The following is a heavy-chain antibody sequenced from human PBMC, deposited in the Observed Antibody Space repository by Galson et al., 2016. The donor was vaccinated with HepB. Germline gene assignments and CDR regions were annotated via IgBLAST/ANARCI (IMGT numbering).Heavy chain of an antibody. V-gene: IGHV3-53*01. CDR1: GFSVSDSY. Sequence: SLRLSCAASGFSVSDSYMTWVRQAPGKGLDWVSIIYKDGNTFHAQFVKGRFTISRDNSKTSLDLQMSNVRAEDTAVYYCATVLPVGHYWYPHLWGRGTLVSVSS. CDR2: IYKDGNT. CDR3: ATVLPVGHYWYPHL. J-gene: IGHJ2*01. D-gene: IGHD2-15*01.